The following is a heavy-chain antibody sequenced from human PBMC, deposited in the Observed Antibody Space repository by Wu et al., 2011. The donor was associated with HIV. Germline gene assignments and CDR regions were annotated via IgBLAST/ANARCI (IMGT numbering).Heavy chain of an antibody. J-gene: IGHJ4*02. CDR2: ISAYNGDT. Sequence: QVQLVQSGAEVKKPGSSVKVSCKASGGTFSSYAISWVRQAPGQGLEWMGWISAYNGDTNYAQKLQGRVTMTTDTSTSTAYMELRSLRFDDTAVYYCAHGSGSWYYFDYWGQGTLVTVSS. CDR1: GGTFSSYA. CDR3: AHGSGSWYYFDY. V-gene: IGHV1-18*01. D-gene: IGHD3-10*01.